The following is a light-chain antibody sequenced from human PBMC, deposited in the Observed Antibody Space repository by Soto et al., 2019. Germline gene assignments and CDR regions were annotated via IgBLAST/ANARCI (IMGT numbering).Light chain of an antibody. CDR1: QGIGSW. V-gene: IGKV1-12*01. CDR3: QQANSFPHT. CDR2: DAS. Sequence: DIQMTQSPSSVSASVGDRFTITCRASQGIGSWLAWYQQKPGKAPNLLIYDASKLHSGVPSRFSGSGSGTDFSLTISSLQPEDFATYYCQQANSFPHTFGGGTKVEI. J-gene: IGKJ4*01.